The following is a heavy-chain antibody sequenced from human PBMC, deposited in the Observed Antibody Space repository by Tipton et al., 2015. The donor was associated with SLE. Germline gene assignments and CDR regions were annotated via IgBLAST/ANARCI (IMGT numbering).Heavy chain of an antibody. CDR2: INHSGST. Sequence: TLSLTCTVSGGSISSFFWTWIRQPPGKGLEWIGEINHSGSTTYNPSLKSRVTISVDTSKNQVSLKLTSVTAADTAVYYCARTPGRYFGLDVWGLGTMVTVSS. CDR1: GGSISSFF. V-gene: IGHV4-34*01. CDR3: ARTPGRYFGLDV. D-gene: IGHD1-26*01. J-gene: IGHJ3*01.